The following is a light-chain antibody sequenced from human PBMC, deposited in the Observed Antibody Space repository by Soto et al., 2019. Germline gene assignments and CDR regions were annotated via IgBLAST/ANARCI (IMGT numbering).Light chain of an antibody. Sequence: QSVLTQPASVSGSPGQSITIPCTGTSSDVGSYNLVSWYQQHPGKAPKLMIYEGSKRPSGVSNRFSGSKSGNTASLTISGLQAEDAADYYCCSYAGSSTFYVFGNGTKVT. V-gene: IGLV2-23*03. CDR2: EGS. CDR3: CSYAGSSTFYV. CDR1: SSDVGSYNL. J-gene: IGLJ1*01.